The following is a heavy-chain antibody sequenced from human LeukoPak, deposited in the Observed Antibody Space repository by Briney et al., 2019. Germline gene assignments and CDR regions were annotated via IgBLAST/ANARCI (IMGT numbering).Heavy chain of an antibody. D-gene: IGHD3-10*01. V-gene: IGHV3-23*01. CDR3: ATTVVQGVRYDY. J-gene: IGHJ4*02. Sequence: GGSLRLSCAASGFTFRSYPMGWVRHAPGKGLEWVSAISGSGGSTYYADSVKGRFPISRDNPKNTLYLQMNSLRAEDTAVYYCATTVVQGVRYDYWGQGTLVTVSS. CDR1: GFTFRSYP. CDR2: ISGSGGST.